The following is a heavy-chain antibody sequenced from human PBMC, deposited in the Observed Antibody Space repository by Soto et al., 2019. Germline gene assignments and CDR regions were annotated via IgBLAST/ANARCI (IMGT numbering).Heavy chain of an antibody. CDR1: GGSITSSGYY. CDR2: TSNSGST. D-gene: IGHD2-2*01. J-gene: IGHJ4*02. CDR3: ARGGGSTKVDY. V-gene: IGHV4-31*03. Sequence: QVQLQESGPGLVKPSQTLSLTCTVSGGSITSSGYYWSWIRQHPGEGLEWIGFTSNSGSTSYNPSLKSRVTISVDPPSNQFSLNLKSVTAADTAVYYCARGGGSTKVDYWGQGTLVTVSP.